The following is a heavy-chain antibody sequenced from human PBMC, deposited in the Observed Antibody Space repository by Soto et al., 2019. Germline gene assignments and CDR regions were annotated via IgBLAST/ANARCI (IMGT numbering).Heavy chain of an antibody. CDR2: ISAYNGNT. D-gene: IGHD3-9*01. Sequence: ASVKVSCKASGYTFTIYGLSWVLQAPGQGLEWMGWISAYNGNTNYAKKFQGRVTMTTDTSTSTAYMELRSLRSDDTAVYYCARDTLVYDILTGHCDYWGQGTLVTVSS. V-gene: IGHV1-18*01. J-gene: IGHJ4*02. CDR1: GYTFTIYG. CDR3: ARDTLVYDILTGHCDY.